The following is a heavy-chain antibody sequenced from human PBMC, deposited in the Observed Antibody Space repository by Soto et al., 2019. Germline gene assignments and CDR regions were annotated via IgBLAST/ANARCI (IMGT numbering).Heavy chain of an antibody. D-gene: IGHD4-17*01. J-gene: IGHJ4*02. Sequence: GGSLRLSCAGSGFTFSSYAMHWVRQAPGKGLEWVAVISYDGSNKYYADSVKGRFTISRDNSKNTLYLQMNSLRAEDTAVYYCARVPGYGALGGYFDYWGQGT. V-gene: IGHV3-30-3*01. CDR2: ISYDGSNK. CDR1: GFTFSSYA. CDR3: ARVPGYGALGGYFDY.